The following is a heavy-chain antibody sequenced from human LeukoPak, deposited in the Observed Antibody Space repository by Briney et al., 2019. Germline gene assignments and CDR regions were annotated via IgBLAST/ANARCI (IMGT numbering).Heavy chain of an antibody. CDR3: ARNYSSDPFDY. Sequence: SETLSLTCSVSGASISSYYWSWIRQPPGKGLEWIGYIDYSGSTSYSPSLKSRVTISADTSKNQFSLKLTSLTAADTALYFCARNYSSDPFDYWGQGTLVTVSS. V-gene: IGHV4-59*08. CDR2: IDYSGST. J-gene: IGHJ4*02. D-gene: IGHD2-21*01. CDR1: GASISSYY.